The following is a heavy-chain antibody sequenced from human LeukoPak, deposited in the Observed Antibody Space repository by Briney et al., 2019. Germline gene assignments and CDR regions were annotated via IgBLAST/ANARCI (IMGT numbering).Heavy chain of an antibody. CDR3: ARQEYCSGGSCYHFDY. J-gene: IGHJ4*02. V-gene: IGHV4-39*01. D-gene: IGHD2-15*01. CDR1: GGSISSGSYY. CDR2: IYHSGST. Sequence: SETLSLTCTVSGGSISSGSYYWSWIRQPAGKGLEWIGSIYHSGSTYYNPSPKSRVTISVDTSKNQFSLKLSSVTAADTAVYYCARQEYCSGGSCYHFDYWGQGTLVTVSS.